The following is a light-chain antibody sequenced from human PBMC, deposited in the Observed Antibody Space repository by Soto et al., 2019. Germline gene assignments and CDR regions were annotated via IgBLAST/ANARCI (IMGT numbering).Light chain of an antibody. CDR1: KSNIGRNY. V-gene: IGLV1-51*01. J-gene: IGLJ3*02. CDR3: ASWDTNLSAVV. Sequence: QSVLTQPPSVSAAPGPTVTIACSGSKSNIGRNYISWYQQLPGTAPKLVIYDINKRPSGIGDRFSGSKSGTSAALGITGLQTGDEAYYFCASWDTNLSAVVFGGGTKVTVL. CDR2: DIN.